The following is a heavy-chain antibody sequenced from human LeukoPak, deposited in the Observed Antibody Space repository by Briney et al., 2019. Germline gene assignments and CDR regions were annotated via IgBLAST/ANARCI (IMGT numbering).Heavy chain of an antibody. CDR3: ARSPGGYFDY. J-gene: IGHJ4*02. Sequence: GGSLRLSCAASGFTFDDYAMHWVRQAPGKGLEWVSGISWNSGSIGYADSVKGRFTISRGNAKNSLYLQMNSPRAEDTAVYYCARSPGGYFDYWGQGTPVTVSS. CDR1: GFTFDDYA. CDR2: ISWNSGSI. V-gene: IGHV3-9*01. D-gene: IGHD3-16*01.